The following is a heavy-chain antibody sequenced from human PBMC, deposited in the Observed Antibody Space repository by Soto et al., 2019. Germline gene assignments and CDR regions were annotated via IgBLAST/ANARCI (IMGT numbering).Heavy chain of an antibody. V-gene: IGHV1-69*13. CDR1: GGTFSSHS. J-gene: IGHJ6*02. CDR3: ATGSFTSTGGRIGYHYNAMDV. Sequence: SVKVSCKSSGGTFSSHSINWVRQAPGQGLEWVGGIIPIFGPANFAKKFQGRVTITADESTTTAYMELSSLTSEDTAVYCCATGSFTSTGGRIGYHYNAMDVWGQGTTVTVSS. D-gene: IGHD1-1*01. CDR2: IIPIFGPA.